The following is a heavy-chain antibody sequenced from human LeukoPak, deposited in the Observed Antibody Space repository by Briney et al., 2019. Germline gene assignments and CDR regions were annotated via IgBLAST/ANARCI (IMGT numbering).Heavy chain of an antibody. J-gene: IGHJ4*02. CDR2: ISGSGGTT. Sequence: GGSLRLSCAASGFTFSSYAMNWVRQAPGKGLEWVSAISGSGGTTYYADSVKGRFTISRDNSKNTLYLQMNSLRAEDTAVYYCARRQAYSSSWLFDYWGQGTLVTVSS. D-gene: IGHD6-13*01. CDR1: GFTFSSYA. V-gene: IGHV3-23*01. CDR3: ARRQAYSSSWLFDY.